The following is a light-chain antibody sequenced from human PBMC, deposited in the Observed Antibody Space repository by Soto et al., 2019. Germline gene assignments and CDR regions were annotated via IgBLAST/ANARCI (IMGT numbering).Light chain of an antibody. CDR1: QSLLHSNGYNY. CDR3: MQALQTPLT. V-gene: IGKV2-28*01. CDR2: LGS. J-gene: IGKJ4*01. Sequence: DIVMTQSPLSLPVTPGEPASISCRSSQSLLHSNGYNYLDWYLQKPEQSPQLLIYLGSNRASGVPDRFSGGGSGTDFTLKISRVEAEDVGVYYCMQALQTPLTFGGGTKVEIK.